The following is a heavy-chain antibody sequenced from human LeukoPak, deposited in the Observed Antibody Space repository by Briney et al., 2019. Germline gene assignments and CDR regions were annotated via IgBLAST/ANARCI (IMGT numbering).Heavy chain of an antibody. CDR2: INRREST. D-gene: IGHD5-18*01. V-gene: IGHV4-34*01. Sequence: SETLSLTCAVYGGSFSGYYWSWIRQPPGKGLEWIGEINRRESTNYNASLKSRVTISVDTSKNQFSLRLSSVTAADTAVYYCAPRGDIEHSYGYGKWFDPWGQGTRVSVSS. CDR3: APRGDIEHSYGYGKWFDP. CDR1: GGSFSGYY. J-gene: IGHJ5*02.